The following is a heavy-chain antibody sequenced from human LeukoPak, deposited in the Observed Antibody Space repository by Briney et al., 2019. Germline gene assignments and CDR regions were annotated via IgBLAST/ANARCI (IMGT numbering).Heavy chain of an antibody. Sequence: GGSLRLSCAASGFTFSSYAMHWVRQAPGKGLEWVAVISYDGSNKYYADSVKGRFTISRDNSKNTLYLQMNSLRAEDTAVYYCARDPPIVVVPAAIVGGDYWGQGTLVTVSS. J-gene: IGHJ4*02. CDR3: ARDPPIVVVPAAIVGGDY. CDR2: ISYDGSNK. CDR1: GFTFSSYA. V-gene: IGHV3-30-3*01. D-gene: IGHD2-2*02.